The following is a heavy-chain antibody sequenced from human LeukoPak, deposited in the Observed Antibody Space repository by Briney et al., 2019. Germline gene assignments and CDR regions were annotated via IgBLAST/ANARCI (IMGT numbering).Heavy chain of an antibody. CDR3: ARAYGKYSSPTPIDY. CDR1: GFTFSSYA. D-gene: IGHD6-6*01. J-gene: IGHJ4*02. V-gene: IGHV3-30*04. CDR2: ISYDGSNK. Sequence: GGSLRLSCAASGFTFSSYAMHWVRQAPGKGLEWVAVISYDGSNKHYADSVKGRFTISRDNSKNTLYLQMNSLRAEDTAVYYCARAYGKYSSPTPIDYWGQGTLVTVSS.